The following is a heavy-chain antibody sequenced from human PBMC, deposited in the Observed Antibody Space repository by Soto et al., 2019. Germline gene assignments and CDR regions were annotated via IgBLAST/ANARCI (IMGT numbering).Heavy chain of an antibody. J-gene: IGHJ6*02. CDR3: AKAPFGVSIFGVTSLDV. D-gene: IGHD3-3*01. V-gene: IGHV3-23*01. Sequence: HPGGSLRLSCVASGFTFRNFAMSWVRQAPGKGLEWVSAITGSGGSAYYADSLKGRFTVSRDNSKNTLSLQMNNLRAEDTAVYYCAKAPFGVSIFGVTSLDVWGQGTTVTVSS. CDR2: ITGSGGSA. CDR1: GFTFRNFA.